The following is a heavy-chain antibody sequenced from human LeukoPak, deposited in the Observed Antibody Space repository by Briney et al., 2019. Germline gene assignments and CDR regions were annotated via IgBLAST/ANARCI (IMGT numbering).Heavy chain of an antibody. CDR1: GFTFSSYA. CDR3: ARRAGGYSHPYDY. CDR2: IIYSGGTT. V-gene: IGHV3-23*01. D-gene: IGHD4-23*01. J-gene: IGHJ4*02. Sequence: GGSLRLSCAASGFTFSSYAMTWVRQAPGEGLEWVSSIIYSGGTTYYADSVKGRFTISRDISKNTLYLQMNSLRAEDTAVYYCARRAGGYSHPYDYWGQGILVTVSS.